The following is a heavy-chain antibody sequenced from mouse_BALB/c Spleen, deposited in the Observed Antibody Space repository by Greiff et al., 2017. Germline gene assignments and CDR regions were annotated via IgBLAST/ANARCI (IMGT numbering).Heavy chain of an antibody. Sequence: EVKVEESGGGLVQPGGSMKLSCVASGFTFSNYWMNWVRQSPEKGLEWVAEIRLKSNNYATHYAESVKGRFTISRDDSKSSVYLQMNNLRAEDTGIYYCTYENPYWYFDVWGAGTTVTVSS. CDR2: IRLKSNNYAT. D-gene: IGHD2-12*01. CDR3: TYENPYWYFDV. V-gene: IGHV6-6*02. J-gene: IGHJ1*01. CDR1: GFTFSNYW.